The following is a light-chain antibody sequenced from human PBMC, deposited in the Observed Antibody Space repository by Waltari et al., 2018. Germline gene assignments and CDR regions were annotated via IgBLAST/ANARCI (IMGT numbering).Light chain of an antibody. J-gene: IGLJ1*01. CDR1: SSDVGGYNY. CDR2: DVS. V-gene: IGLV2-14*03. CDR3: SSYTSSSTRV. Sequence: QSALTQPASVSGSPGQSITIPCTGTSSDVGGYNYVSWYQQYPGKAPKLMIFDVSNRPSGVSNRYSGSKSGNTASLTISGLQAEDDADYYCSSYTSSSTRVFGSGTTVTVL.